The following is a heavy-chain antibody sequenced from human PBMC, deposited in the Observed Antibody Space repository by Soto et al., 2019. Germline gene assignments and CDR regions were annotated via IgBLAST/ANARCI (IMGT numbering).Heavy chain of an antibody. CDR1: GFTFSSYA. Sequence: LRLSCAASGFTFSSYAMSWVRQAPGKGLEWVSVISGSGNSTYYADSVKGRFTISRDNSKNTLYLQMSSLRAEDTAVYYCAKDDPSANYYGSGSYYNPGALDIWGQGTTVTVSS. D-gene: IGHD3-10*01. V-gene: IGHV3-23*01. J-gene: IGHJ3*02. CDR3: AKDDPSANYYGSGSYYNPGALDI. CDR2: ISGSGNST.